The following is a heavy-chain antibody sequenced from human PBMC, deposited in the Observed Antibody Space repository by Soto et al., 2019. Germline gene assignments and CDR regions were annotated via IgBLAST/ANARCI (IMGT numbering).Heavy chain of an antibody. CDR1: GFTFSSYG. D-gene: IGHD4-17*01. V-gene: IGHV3-33*01. Sequence: QVQLVESGGGVVQPGRSLRLSCAASGFTFSSYGMHWVRQAPGKGLEWVAVIWYDGSNKYYADSVKGRFTISRDNSKNTLYLQMNSLRAEDTAVYYCARADYGDYDGMDVWGQGTTLTVSS. J-gene: IGHJ6*02. CDR2: IWYDGSNK. CDR3: ARADYGDYDGMDV.